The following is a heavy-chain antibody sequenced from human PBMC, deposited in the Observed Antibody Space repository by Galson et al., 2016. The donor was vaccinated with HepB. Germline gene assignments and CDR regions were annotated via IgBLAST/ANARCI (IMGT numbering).Heavy chain of an antibody. CDR1: GFTFSNYA. V-gene: IGHV3-23*01. Sequence: SLRLSCAGSGFTFSNYAMSWVRQAPGQGLEWVSGISDSGGRRYYAADVRGRFTISRDNSKKTLYMQMNSPRVEDTAVYYCTKDPYDFWSGWDWGQWTRVTVSS. J-gene: IGHJ3*01. CDR3: TKDPYDFWSGWD. D-gene: IGHD3-3*01. CDR2: ISDSGGRR.